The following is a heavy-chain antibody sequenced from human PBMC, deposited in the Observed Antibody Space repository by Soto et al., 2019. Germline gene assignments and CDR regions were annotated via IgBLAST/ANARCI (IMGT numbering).Heavy chain of an antibody. CDR2: RFLGGSDT. CDR1: GDTFSSYW. Sequence: GESLKISCQGSGDTFSSYWIGWVRQMPGKGLEWMGIRFLGGSDTRYSPSFQGRVNISADKSVRTAFLQLNSLKASDTAMYYCARSRRGAYSSGWYSLSGYYNYGIDVWGQGTKVT. D-gene: IGHD6-19*01. J-gene: IGHJ6*02. CDR3: ARSRRGAYSSGWYSLSGYYNYGIDV. V-gene: IGHV5-51*01.